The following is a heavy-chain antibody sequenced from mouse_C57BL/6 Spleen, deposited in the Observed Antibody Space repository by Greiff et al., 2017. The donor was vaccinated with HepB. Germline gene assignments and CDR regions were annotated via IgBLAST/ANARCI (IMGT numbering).Heavy chain of an antibody. CDR1: GYAFSSYW. D-gene: IGHD1-1*01. CDR3: ASPLYYYGSKNYFDY. CDR2: IYPGDGDT. Sequence: VQLQQSGAELVKPGASVKISCKASGYAFSSYWMNWVKQRPGKGLEWIGQIYPGDGDTNYNGKFKGKATLTADKSSSTAYMQLSSLTSEDSAVYFCASPLYYYGSKNYFDYWGQGTTLTVSS. J-gene: IGHJ2*01. V-gene: IGHV1-80*01.